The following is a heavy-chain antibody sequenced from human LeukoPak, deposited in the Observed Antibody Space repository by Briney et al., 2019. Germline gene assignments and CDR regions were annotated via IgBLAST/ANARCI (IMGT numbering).Heavy chain of an antibody. J-gene: IGHJ4*02. Sequence: ASVKVSCKASGGTFSSYAISWVRQAPGQGLEWMGWINPNSGGTNYAQKFQGRVTMTRDTSISTAYMELSRLRSDDTAVYYCAERKFGGWYFGRWGQGTLVTVSS. CDR3: AERKFGGWYFGR. CDR1: GGTFSSYA. CDR2: INPNSGGT. V-gene: IGHV1-2*02. D-gene: IGHD6-19*01.